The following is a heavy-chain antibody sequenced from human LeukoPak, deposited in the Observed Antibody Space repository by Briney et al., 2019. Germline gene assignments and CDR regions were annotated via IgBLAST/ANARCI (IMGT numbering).Heavy chain of an antibody. Sequence: GGSLRLSCAASGFTFSSYSMNWVRQASGKGLEWVSSISSSSSYIYYADSVKGRFTISRDNAKNSLYLQMNSLRAEDTAVYYCARPKAHSSGFDYWGQGTLVTVSS. CDR2: ISSSSSYI. D-gene: IGHD6-19*01. J-gene: IGHJ4*02. V-gene: IGHV3-21*01. CDR3: ARPKAHSSGFDY. CDR1: GFTFSSYS.